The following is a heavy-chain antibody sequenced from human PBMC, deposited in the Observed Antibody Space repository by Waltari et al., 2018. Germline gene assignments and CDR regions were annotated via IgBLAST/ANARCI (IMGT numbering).Heavy chain of an antibody. Sequence: QVQLVESGGGVVQPGGSLRLSCAASGFTFSSYGMHWVRQAPGKGLEWVAFIRYDGSNKYYADSVKGRFTISRDNSKNTLYLQMNSLRAEDTAVYFCAKDLGRIDYWGQGTLVTVSS. V-gene: IGHV3-30*02. J-gene: IGHJ4*02. D-gene: IGHD3-10*01. CDR1: GFTFSSYG. CDR3: AKDLGRIDY. CDR2: IRYDGSNK.